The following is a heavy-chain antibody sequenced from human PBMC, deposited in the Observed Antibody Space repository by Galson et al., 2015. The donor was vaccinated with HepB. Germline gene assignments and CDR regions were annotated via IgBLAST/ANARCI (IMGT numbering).Heavy chain of an antibody. J-gene: IGHJ4*02. CDR1: GGTFSSYA. Sequence: SVKVSCKASGGTFSSYAISWVRQAPGQGLEWVGGIIPIFGTANYAQKFQGRVTITADKSTSTAYMELSSLRSEDTAVYYCAREGPPHCSGGSCYSGHDYWGQGTLVTVSS. CDR3: AREGPPHCSGGSCYSGHDY. D-gene: IGHD2-15*01. CDR2: IIPIFGTA. V-gene: IGHV1-69*06.